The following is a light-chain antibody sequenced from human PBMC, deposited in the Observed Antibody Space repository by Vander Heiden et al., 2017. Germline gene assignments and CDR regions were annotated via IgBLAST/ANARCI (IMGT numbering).Light chain of an antibody. V-gene: IGLV1-36*01. Sequence: QSVLTQPPSVSEAPKQRVNISCSGSNSNVGNNGVNWYQHLPGKAPKLLIYNDDLLTSGVSDRFSGSRSGASASLAISGLQAEDEGDYYCASWDDSLNAVVFCGGTKLAVL. J-gene: IGLJ2*01. CDR3: ASWDDSLNAVV. CDR1: NSNVGNNG. CDR2: NDD.